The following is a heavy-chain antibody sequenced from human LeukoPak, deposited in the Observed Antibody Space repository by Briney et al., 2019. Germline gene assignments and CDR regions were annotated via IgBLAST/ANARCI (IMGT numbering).Heavy chain of an antibody. CDR3: ARAGRGGSGIGYWFDP. V-gene: IGHV1-2*02. Sequence: ASVKVSCKASGYAFTGYYMHWVRQAPGQGLEWMGWINPNSGGTNYAQKFQGRVTMTRDTSISTAYMELSRLRSDDTAVYYCARAGRGGSGIGYWFDPWGQGTLVTVSS. CDR1: GYAFTGYY. D-gene: IGHD3-10*01. J-gene: IGHJ5*02. CDR2: INPNSGGT.